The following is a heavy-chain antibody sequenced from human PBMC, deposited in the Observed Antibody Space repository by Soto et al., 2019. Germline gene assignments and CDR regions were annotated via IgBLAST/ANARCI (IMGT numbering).Heavy chain of an antibody. CDR3: ASGSGSYYRRSPPNFDY. CDR2: INSDGSST. D-gene: IGHD1-26*01. J-gene: IGHJ4*02. Sequence: GVLRLSCAASGFTFSSYWMHWVRQAPGKGLVWVSRINSDGSSTSYADSVKGRFTISRDNAKNTLYLQMNSLRAEDTAVYYCASGSGSYYRRSPPNFDYWGQGTLVTVSS. CDR1: GFTFSSYW. V-gene: IGHV3-74*01.